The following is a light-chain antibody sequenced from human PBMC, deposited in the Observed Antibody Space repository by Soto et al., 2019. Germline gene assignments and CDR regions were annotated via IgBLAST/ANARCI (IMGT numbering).Light chain of an antibody. Sequence: QLVLTQPASVSGSPGQSITLSCTGTASDIGGYNFVSWYQQSAGKAPKLIIYDVSHRPAGVSDRFSASKSGNTAALTISALRTEDEADYYCSSYTSSATLVFGSGTKLTVL. CDR1: ASDIGGYNF. J-gene: IGLJ1*01. CDR2: DVS. V-gene: IGLV2-14*03. CDR3: SSYTSSATLV.